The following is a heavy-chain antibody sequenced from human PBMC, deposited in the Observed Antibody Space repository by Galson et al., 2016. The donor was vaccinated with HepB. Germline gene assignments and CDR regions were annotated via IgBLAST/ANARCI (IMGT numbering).Heavy chain of an antibody. Sequence: ETLSPTCTVSGGSIRYSSFFLAWIRQSPRRGLEWIGRISDSGSTAYNPSLKSRLSISVDTSKNQFCRRLRSVTAADTAVYYCAKSSGGSYRYPFDDWGQGTLVAVSS. D-gene: IGHD3-16*02. CDR3: AKSSGGSYRYPFDD. CDR1: GGSIRYSSFF. V-gene: IGHV4-39*01. J-gene: IGHJ4*02. CDR2: ISDSGST.